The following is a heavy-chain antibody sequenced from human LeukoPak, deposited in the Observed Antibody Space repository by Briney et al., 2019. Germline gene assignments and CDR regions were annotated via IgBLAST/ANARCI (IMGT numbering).Heavy chain of an antibody. CDR3: AKHIVVVVAATLGY. V-gene: IGHV3-23*01. CDR1: GFTFRSSA. Sequence: GGSLRLSCAASGFTFRSSAMSWVRQAPGKGLEWVSAISGSGGSTYYADSVKGRFTISRDNSKNTLYLQMNSLRAEDTAVYYCAKHIVVVVAATLGYWGQGTLVTVSS. J-gene: IGHJ4*02. CDR2: ISGSGGST. D-gene: IGHD2-15*01.